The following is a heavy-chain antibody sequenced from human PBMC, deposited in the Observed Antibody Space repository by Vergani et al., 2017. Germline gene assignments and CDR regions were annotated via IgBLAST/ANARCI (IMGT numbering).Heavy chain of an antibody. Sequence: LEESGGGLVKPGGSLRLSCAASGFKFSDQYMSWIRQAPGKGLEWVSHISPGASTVSYTDSVTGRFTVSRDNDNNSLTLDMTTLRVEDTAVYYCANNPGISTTRHYYAMDVWGQGTTVTVSS. CDR1: GFKFSDQY. CDR2: ISPGASTV. J-gene: IGHJ6*02. V-gene: IGHV3-11*04. CDR3: ANNPGISTTRHYYAMDV. D-gene: IGHD1-1*01.